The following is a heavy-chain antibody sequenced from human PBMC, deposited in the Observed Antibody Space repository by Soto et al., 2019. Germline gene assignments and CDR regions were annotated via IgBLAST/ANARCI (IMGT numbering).Heavy chain of an antibody. Sequence: TLSLTCTVSGGSISSGDYYWSWIRQPPGKGLEWIGYIYYSGSTYYNPSLKSRVTISVDTSKNQFSLKLSSVTAADTAVYYCARTGTTGGDIDYWGQGTPVTVSS. V-gene: IGHV4-30-4*01. CDR2: IYYSGST. CDR3: ARTGTTGGDIDY. CDR1: GGSISSGDYY. D-gene: IGHD1-7*01. J-gene: IGHJ4*02.